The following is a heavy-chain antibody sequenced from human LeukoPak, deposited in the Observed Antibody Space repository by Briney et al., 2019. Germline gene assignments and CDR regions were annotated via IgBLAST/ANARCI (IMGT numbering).Heavy chain of an antibody. Sequence: GGSLRLSCVVSGFTICNYGMHWVRQAPDKGLEWVAMISHDGGSEHYGDSVKGRFTISRDISKNTLYLHMNSLRAEDTAVYYCARVGLSSGTNWFDPWGQGTLVTVSS. D-gene: IGHD6-19*01. CDR3: ARVGLSSGTNWFDP. CDR1: GFTICNYG. J-gene: IGHJ5*02. V-gene: IGHV3-30*03. CDR2: ISHDGGSE.